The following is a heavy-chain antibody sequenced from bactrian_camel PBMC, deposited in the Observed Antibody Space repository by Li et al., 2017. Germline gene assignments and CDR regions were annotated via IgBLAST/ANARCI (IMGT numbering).Heavy chain of an antibody. J-gene: IGHJ6*01. CDR2: IDREGST. V-gene: IGHV3S55*01. Sequence: HVQLVESGGGSVQAGGSLRLSCAAPGYTYDTYCMGWFRQAPGKEREGVAVIDREGSTTYADSVKGRFTISEDNAKKTLYLQMNSLKPEDTGLYFWAAGDTWYCLSDFRARNFAYWGQGTQVTVS. D-gene: IGHD2*01. CDR1: GYTYDTYC. CDR3: AAGDTWYCLSDFRARNFAY.